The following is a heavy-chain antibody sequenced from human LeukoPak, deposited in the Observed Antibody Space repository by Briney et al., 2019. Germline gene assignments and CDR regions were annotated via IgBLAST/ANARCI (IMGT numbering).Heavy chain of an antibody. CDR2: FDPEDGET. V-gene: IGHV1-24*01. D-gene: IGHD6-19*01. J-gene: IGHJ4*02. CDR3: ATGIAVAGTPPFDY. CDR1: GYTLTELS. Sequence: ASVKVSCKVSGYTLTELSMHWVRQVPGKGLECMGCFDPEDGETIYAQKFQGRVTMTEDTSTDTAYMELSSLRSEDTAVYYCATGIAVAGTPPFDYWGQGTLVTVSS.